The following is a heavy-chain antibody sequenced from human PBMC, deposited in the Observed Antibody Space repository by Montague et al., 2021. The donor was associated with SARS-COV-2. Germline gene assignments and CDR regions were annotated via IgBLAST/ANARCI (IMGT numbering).Heavy chain of an antibody. D-gene: IGHD3-22*01. CDR3: ARAATITMIVVVIDAFDI. J-gene: IGHJ3*02. Sequence: SETLSLTCTVSGGSISSYYWSWIRQPAGKGLEWIGYIYYSGSTYYNPSLKSRVTISVDTSKNQFSLKLSSVTAADTAVYYCARAATITMIVVVIDAFDIWGQGTMVTVSS. V-gene: IGHV4-59*06. CDR2: IYYSGST. CDR1: GGSISSYY.